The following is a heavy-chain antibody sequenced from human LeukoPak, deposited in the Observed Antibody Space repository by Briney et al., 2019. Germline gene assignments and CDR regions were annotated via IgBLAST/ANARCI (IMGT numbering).Heavy chain of an antibody. J-gene: IGHJ4*02. D-gene: IGHD1-7*01. Sequence: GGSLRLSCAASGFTFSSYEMNWVRQAPGKGLEWVSYISSNGSTIYYADSVKGRFTISRDNAKNSLYLQMNSLRAEDTAVYYCARATGTTNYWGQGTLVTVSS. CDR1: GFTFSSYE. CDR3: ARATGTTNY. V-gene: IGHV3-48*03. CDR2: ISSNGSTI.